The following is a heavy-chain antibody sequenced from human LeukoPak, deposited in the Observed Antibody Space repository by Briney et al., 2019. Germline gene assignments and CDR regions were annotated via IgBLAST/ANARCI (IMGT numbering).Heavy chain of an antibody. Sequence: SETLSLTCAVYGGSFSGYYWSWIRQPPGKGLEWIGEINHRGSTNYNPSLKSRVTISVDTSKNQFSLQLNSVTAADTAVYYCARGGVRYGGTLDYWGQGTLVTVSS. CDR1: GGSFSGYY. CDR2: INHRGST. V-gene: IGHV4-34*01. CDR3: ARGGVRYGGTLDY. J-gene: IGHJ4*02. D-gene: IGHD4-23*01.